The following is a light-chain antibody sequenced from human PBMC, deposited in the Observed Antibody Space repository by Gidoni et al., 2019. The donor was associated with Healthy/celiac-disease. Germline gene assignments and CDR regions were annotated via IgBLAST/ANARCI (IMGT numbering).Light chain of an antibody. J-gene: IGKJ1*01. Sequence: DSVITQSPLSLPVTPGEPASISCRSSQSLLHSNGYNYLDWYLQKPGQCPRLLIYLGSNRAAGVPDRYSDSGSGTDFTLKISRVEAEDVGVYYCMQALQTPPTFGQGTKVEIK. CDR3: MQALQTPPT. V-gene: IGKV2-28*01. CDR1: QSLLHSNGYNY. CDR2: LGS.